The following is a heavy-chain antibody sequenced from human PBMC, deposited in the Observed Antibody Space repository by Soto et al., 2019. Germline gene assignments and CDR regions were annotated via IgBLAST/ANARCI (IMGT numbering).Heavy chain of an antibody. V-gene: IGHV3-74*01. D-gene: IGHD3-3*01. J-gene: IGHJ6*02. CDR1: GFTFSSYW. CDR2: INSDGSST. Sequence: GGSLRLSCAASGFTFSSYWMHWVRQAPGKGLVWVSRINSDGSSTSYADSVKGRFTISRDNAKNTLYLQMNSLRAEDTAVYYCARVEGYYYYGMDVWGQGTTVTVSS. CDR3: ARVEGYYYYGMDV.